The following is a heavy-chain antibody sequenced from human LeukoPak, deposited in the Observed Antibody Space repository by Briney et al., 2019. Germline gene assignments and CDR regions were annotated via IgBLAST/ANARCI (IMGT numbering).Heavy chain of an antibody. D-gene: IGHD3-10*01. Sequence: TGGSLRLSCAASGFTFSSYGMHWVRQAPGKGLEWVAVIWYDGSNKYYADSVKGRFTIPRDNSKNTLYLQMNSLRAEDTAVYYCARDYYGSGSKSDYWGQGTLVTVSS. J-gene: IGHJ4*02. V-gene: IGHV3-33*01. CDR1: GFTFSSYG. CDR2: IWYDGSNK. CDR3: ARDYYGSGSKSDY.